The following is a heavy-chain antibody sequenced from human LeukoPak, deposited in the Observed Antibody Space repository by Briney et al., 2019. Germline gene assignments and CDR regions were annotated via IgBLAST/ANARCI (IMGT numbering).Heavy chain of an antibody. CDR2: ISSSGSTI. Sequence: GGSLRLSCAASGFTFSSYEMNWVRLAPGKGLEWVSYISSSGSTIYYADSVKGRFTISRDNAKNSLYLQMNSLRAEDTAVYYCARLVYYYYYMDVWGKGTTVTVS. J-gene: IGHJ6*03. CDR1: GFTFSSYE. CDR3: ARLVYYYYYMDV. V-gene: IGHV3-48*03.